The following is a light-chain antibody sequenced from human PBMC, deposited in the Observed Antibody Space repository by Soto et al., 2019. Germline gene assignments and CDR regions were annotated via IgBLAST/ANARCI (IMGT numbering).Light chain of an antibody. CDR1: QGISSY. Sequence: AIRMTQSPSSFSACTGDRVTITCRASQGISSYLAWYQQKPGKAPKLLIYAASTLQSGVPSRFSGSGSGTDFTLTISCLQSEDFATYYCQQYYSYPRTFGGGTKVEIK. CDR3: QQYYSYPRT. V-gene: IGKV1-8*01. CDR2: AAS. J-gene: IGKJ4*01.